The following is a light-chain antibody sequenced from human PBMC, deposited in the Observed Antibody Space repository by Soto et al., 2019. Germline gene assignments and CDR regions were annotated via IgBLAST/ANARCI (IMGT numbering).Light chain of an antibody. J-gene: IGKJ1*01. CDR1: QTVGITY. Sequence: EIVLTQSPATLSLSPGEKATLSCGASQTVGITYLAWYQQKPGLAPRLLIYDASSRATGIPDRFSGSGSGTDFTLTISRLEPEDFAVYYCQHYGSSPWTFGQGTKVEIK. V-gene: IGKV3D-20*01. CDR2: DAS. CDR3: QHYGSSPWT.